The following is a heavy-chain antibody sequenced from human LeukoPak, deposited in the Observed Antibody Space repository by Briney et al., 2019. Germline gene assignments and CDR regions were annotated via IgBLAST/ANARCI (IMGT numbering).Heavy chain of an antibody. CDR3: ARADSANYYDSGRYFNYFYMDV. Sequence: SETLSLTCTVSGGSISGHYWSWIRQPPGKGLECIGYMYYSGSTNYNPSLKSRVTISLDTSKNQFSLKLSSVTAADTAVYFCARADSANYYDSGRYFNYFYMDVWGRGTTVTVSS. CDR1: GGSISGHY. D-gene: IGHD3-10*01. CDR2: MYYSGST. V-gene: IGHV4-59*11. J-gene: IGHJ6*03.